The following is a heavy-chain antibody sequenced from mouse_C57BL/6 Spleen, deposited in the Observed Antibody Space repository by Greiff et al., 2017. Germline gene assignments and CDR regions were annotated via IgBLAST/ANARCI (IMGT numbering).Heavy chain of an antibody. CDR3: ARSSLYYGILFDY. Sequence: QVQLQQPGTELVKPGASVKLSCKASGYTFTSSWMHWVKQRPGQGLEWIGNINPSNGGTNYNEKVKSKATLTVDKSSSTAYMQLSSLTSEDSAVYYCARSSLYYGILFDYWGQGTTLTVSA. J-gene: IGHJ2*01. CDR1: GYTFTSSW. CDR2: INPSNGGT. D-gene: IGHD2-1*01. V-gene: IGHV1-53*01.